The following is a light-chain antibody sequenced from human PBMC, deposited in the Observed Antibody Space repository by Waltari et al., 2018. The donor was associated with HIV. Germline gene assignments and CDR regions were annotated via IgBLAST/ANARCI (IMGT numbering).Light chain of an antibody. CDR2: GAS. CDR3: QQYNKWPQT. Sequence: EIVMTQSPATLSVSPGERATLSCRASQSVIPPLAWYQEIPGHAPRLLIYGASARAPGIPARFSGSGSGTEFTLTISNLQSEDFAVYYCQQYNKWPQTFGQGTKVEIK. CDR1: QSVIPP. V-gene: IGKV3-15*01. J-gene: IGKJ1*01.